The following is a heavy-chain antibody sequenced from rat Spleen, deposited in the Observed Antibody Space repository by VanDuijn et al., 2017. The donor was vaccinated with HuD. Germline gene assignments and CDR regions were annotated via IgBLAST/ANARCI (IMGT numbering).Heavy chain of an antibody. V-gene: IGHV5-7*01. CDR3: ARQWDY. Sequence: EVQLVESGGGLVQPGRSLKLSCAASGFTFSTFPMAWVRQAPKKGLEWVASISYDGSSFYYRDSVKGRFTISRDNTRSTLYLQMDSLRSEDTATYYCARQWDYWGQGVMVTVSS. J-gene: IGHJ2*01. CDR2: ISYDGSSF. CDR1: GFTFSTFP.